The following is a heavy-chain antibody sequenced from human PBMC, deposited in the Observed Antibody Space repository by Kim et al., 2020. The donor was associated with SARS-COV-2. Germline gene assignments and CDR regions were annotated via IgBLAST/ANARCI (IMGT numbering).Heavy chain of an antibody. CDR3: SRHPNRNYGGNYYHGMGV. J-gene: IGHJ6*01. V-gene: IGHV1-69*13. Sequence: SVKVSCKASGATFSSYAISWVRQAPGQGLEWMGGIILIFGTANYSQMFQGRVTLTPDESTSTAYIELSSLSSEDTAASYRSRHPNRNYGGNYYHGMGV. CDR2: IILIFGTA. CDR1: GATFSSYA. D-gene: IGHD4-17*01.